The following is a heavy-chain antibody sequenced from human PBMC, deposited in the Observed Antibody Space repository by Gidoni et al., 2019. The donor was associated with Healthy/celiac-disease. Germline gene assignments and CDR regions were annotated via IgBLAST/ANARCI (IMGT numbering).Heavy chain of an antibody. CDR3: AKSYDSSGYYYDDY. CDR2: ISGSGGST. D-gene: IGHD3-22*01. Sequence: EVQLLESGGGLVQPGASLRLSCVASGFTFSSYAMSWVRQAPGKGLEWVSAISGSGGSTYYADSVKGRFTISRDNSKNTLYLQMNSLRAEDTAVYYCAKSYDSSGYYYDDYWGQGTLVTVSS. J-gene: IGHJ4*02. V-gene: IGHV3-23*01. CDR1: GFTFSSYA.